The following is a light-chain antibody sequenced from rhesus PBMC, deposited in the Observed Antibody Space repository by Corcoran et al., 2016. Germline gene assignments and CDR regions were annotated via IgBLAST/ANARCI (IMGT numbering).Light chain of an antibody. CDR2: YGS. CDR3: QHHNSFPFT. V-gene: IGKV1S14*01. J-gene: IGKJ3*01. CDR1: QGISSY. Sequence: DIQMTQSPSSLSASVGDTVTISCRASQGISSYLAWYQQTPGKAPKTLIYYGSNLESGAPSRFCGSGSGTDCTLTISSLQPEDFAIYYCQHHNSFPFTFGPGTKLDIK.